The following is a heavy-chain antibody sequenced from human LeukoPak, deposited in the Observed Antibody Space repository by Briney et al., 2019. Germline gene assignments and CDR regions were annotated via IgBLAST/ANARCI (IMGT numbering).Heavy chain of an antibody. CDR1: GYTFTSYA. V-gene: IGHV7-4-1*02. J-gene: IGHJ4*02. CDR3: ARDLSGRFFDSLFDY. CDR2: INTNTGNP. Sequence: ASVKVSCKASGYTFTSYAMHWVRQAPGQGLEWMGWINTNTGNPTYAQDFTGRFVFSLDTSVSTAYLQISSLKAEDTAVYYCARDLSGRFFDSLFDYWGQGTLLTVSS. D-gene: IGHD3-9*01.